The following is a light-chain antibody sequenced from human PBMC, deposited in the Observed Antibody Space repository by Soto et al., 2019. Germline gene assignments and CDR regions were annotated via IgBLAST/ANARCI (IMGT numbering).Light chain of an antibody. CDR3: SSYTSSSTVI. CDR2: EVS. V-gene: IGLV2-14*01. Sequence: QSALTQPASVSGSPGQSITISCTGTSSDVGGYNYVSWYQQHPGKAPKLMISEVSNRPSGVSNRFSGSKSGDTASLTISGLRAEDEADYYCSSYTSSSTVIFGGGTKVTVL. J-gene: IGLJ2*01. CDR1: SSDVGGYNY.